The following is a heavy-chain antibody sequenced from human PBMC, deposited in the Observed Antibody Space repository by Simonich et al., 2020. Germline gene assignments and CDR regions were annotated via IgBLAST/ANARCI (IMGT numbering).Heavy chain of an antibody. J-gene: IGHJ1*01. V-gene: IGHV4-39*07. CDR3: ARLAPGYSGSYPEYFQH. D-gene: IGHD1-26*01. Sequence: QLQLQESGPGLVKPSETLSLTCTVSGVSISSSSYYWGWIRQPPGKGLEWIGSIYHSGSTYYNPALKSRVTISVDTSKNQFSLKLSSVTAADTAVYYCARLAPGYSGSYPEYFQHWGQGTLVTVSS. CDR2: IYHSGST. CDR1: GVSISSSSYY.